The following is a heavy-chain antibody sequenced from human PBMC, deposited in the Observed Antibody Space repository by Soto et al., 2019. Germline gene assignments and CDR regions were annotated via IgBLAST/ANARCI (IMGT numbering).Heavy chain of an antibody. V-gene: IGHV3-23*01. CDR1: GFTFSSYA. CDR2: ISGSGGST. Sequence: EVQLLESGGGLVQPGGSLRLSCVASGFTFSSYAMSWVRQAPGKGLEWVSAISGSGGSTYYADSVKGRFTISRDNSKNTLYLQMNSLRAEDTAVYYCANPSHYYDSSAYSVGWGQGTLVTVPS. J-gene: IGHJ4*02. CDR3: ANPSHYYDSSAYSVG. D-gene: IGHD3-22*01.